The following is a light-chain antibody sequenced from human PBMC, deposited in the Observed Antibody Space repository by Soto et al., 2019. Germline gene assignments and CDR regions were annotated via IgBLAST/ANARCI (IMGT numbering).Light chain of an antibody. CDR2: GTS. CDR1: QSYSTD. J-gene: IGKJ1*01. Sequence: MSVSPGACESMNCTTEQSYSTDLAWYQQTPGQAPRLLIYGTSTRATGIPDRFSGSASGTDFTLTISCLQSEDFAVYYCQQYGNSPLTFGQGTKVDIK. CDR3: QQYGNSPLT. V-gene: IGKV3-15*01.